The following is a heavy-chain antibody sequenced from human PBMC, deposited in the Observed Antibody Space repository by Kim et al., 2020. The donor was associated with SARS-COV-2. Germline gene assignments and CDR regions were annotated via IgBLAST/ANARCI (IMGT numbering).Heavy chain of an antibody. J-gene: IGHJ5*02. CDR1: GGSISSSSYY. CDR2: IYYSGST. V-gene: IGHV4-39*01. D-gene: IGHD3-10*01. Sequence: SETLSHTCTVSGGSISSSSYYWGWIRQPPGKGLEWFGRIYYSGSTYYNPSLKSRVTISVDTSKNQFSLKLSSVTAADTAVYYCARQITMVRGVNWFDPWGHGTLVTVST. CDR3: ARQITMVRGVNWFDP.